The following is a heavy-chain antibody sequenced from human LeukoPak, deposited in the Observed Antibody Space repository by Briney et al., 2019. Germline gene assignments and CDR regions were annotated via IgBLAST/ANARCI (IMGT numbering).Heavy chain of an antibody. D-gene: IGHD3-9*01. CDR3: ARWSNVLRYFDWSPGGFDY. Sequence: SETLSLTCTVSGGSISNSDYYWGWIRQPPGKGLEWIGSIYYSGSTYYNPSLKSRVTISVDTSKNQFSLKLSSVTAADTAVYYCARWSNVLRYFDWSPGGFDYWGQGTLVTVSS. CDR1: GGSISNSDYY. V-gene: IGHV4-39*07. CDR2: IYYSGST. J-gene: IGHJ4*02.